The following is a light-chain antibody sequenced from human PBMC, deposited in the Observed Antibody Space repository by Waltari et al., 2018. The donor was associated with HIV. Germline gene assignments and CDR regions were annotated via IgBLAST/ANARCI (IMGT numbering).Light chain of an antibody. CDR2: DAS. J-gene: IGKJ4*01. Sequence: EIVLPQSPGTLSLPPGDRATLSCRASQSVDRRLLAWYQQKPGQPPRLLIYDASNRAPGIPDRFGGSGSGADFTLTISRLEPEDFALYYCHQYGSFPLTFGGGTKVEI. V-gene: IGKV3-20*01. CDR1: QSVDRRL. CDR3: HQYGSFPLT.